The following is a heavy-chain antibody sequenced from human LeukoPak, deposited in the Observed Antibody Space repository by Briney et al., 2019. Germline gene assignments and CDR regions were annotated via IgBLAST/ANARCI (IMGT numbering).Heavy chain of an antibody. J-gene: IGHJ3*02. CDR2: ISYDGSNK. Sequence: PGGSLRLSCAASGLTFSSYAMHWVRQAPGKGLEWVAVISYDGSNKYYADSVKGRFTISRDNSKNTLYLQMNSLRAEDTAVYYCARDSGDYGNLAAFDIWGQGTMVTVSS. CDR3: ARDSGDYGNLAAFDI. V-gene: IGHV3-30*04. D-gene: IGHD4-17*01. CDR1: GLTFSSYA.